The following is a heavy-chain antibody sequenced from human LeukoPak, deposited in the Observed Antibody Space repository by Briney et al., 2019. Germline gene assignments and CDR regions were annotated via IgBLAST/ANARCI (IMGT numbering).Heavy chain of an antibody. Sequence: SETLSLTCTVSGGSISSSNYYWGWIRQPPGKGLEWIGSIYYSGSTYYNPSLKSRVAISADTSKNQFSLKLTSVTAADTAVYYCARELITKADAFDIWGQGTMVTVSS. D-gene: IGHD1-20*01. CDR3: ARELITKADAFDI. CDR1: GGSISSSNYY. J-gene: IGHJ3*02. CDR2: IYYSGST. V-gene: IGHV4-39*07.